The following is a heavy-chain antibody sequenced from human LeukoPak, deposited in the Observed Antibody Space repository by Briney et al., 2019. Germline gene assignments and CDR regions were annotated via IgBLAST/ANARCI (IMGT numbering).Heavy chain of an antibody. CDR1: GFTFGDYA. V-gene: IGHV3-49*04. CDR3: TRDRTRYDFWSGYYKD. D-gene: IGHD3-3*01. J-gene: IGHJ4*02. CDR2: IRSKAYGGTT. Sequence: GGSLRLSCTASGFTFGDYAMSWVRQAPGKGLEWVGFIRSKAYGGTTEYAASVKGRFTISGDDSKSIAYLQMNSLKTEDTAVYYCTRDRTRYDFWSGYYKDWGQGTLVTVSS.